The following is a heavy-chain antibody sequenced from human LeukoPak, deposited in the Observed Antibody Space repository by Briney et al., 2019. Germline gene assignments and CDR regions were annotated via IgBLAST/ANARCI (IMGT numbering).Heavy chain of an antibody. CDR3: ARDHDGSGYYDY. CDR1: GYTFTNYF. D-gene: IGHD3-22*01. V-gene: IGHV1-46*01. Sequence: ASVKISCKSSGYTFTNYFLHWVRQAPGQGLEWMGIINPRTGGTSYAQKFQGRVTMTRDTSTSTVYMELSSLRSEDTAVYSCARDHDGSGYYDYWGQGTLATVSS. J-gene: IGHJ4*02. CDR2: INPRTGGT.